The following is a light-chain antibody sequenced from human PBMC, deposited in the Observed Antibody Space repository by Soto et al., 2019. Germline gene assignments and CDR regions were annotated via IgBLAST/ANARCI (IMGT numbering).Light chain of an antibody. J-gene: IGLJ2*01. CDR3: GTWDSSLSGVV. CDR1: SSNIGNCY. V-gene: IGLV1-51*01. Sequence: QSVLTQPPSVSPAPGQKITISCSGSSSNIGNCYVSWYQQLPGTAPKLLIYDNDKRPSGIPDRFSGSKSGTSATLGITGLQTGDEADYYCGTWDSSLSGVVFGGGTKLTVL. CDR2: DND.